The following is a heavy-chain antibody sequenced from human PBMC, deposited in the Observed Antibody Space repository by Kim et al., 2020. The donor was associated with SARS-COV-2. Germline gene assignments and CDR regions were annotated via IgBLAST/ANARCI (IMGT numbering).Heavy chain of an antibody. Sequence: SETLSLTCTVSGGSISSYYWSWIRQPPGKGLEWIGYIYYSGSTNYNPSLKSRVTISVDTSKNQFSLKLSSVTAADTAVYYCARVPPDTPGWFDPWGQGTLVTVSS. J-gene: IGHJ5*02. CDR1: GGSISSYY. CDR2: IYYSGST. D-gene: IGHD2-15*01. V-gene: IGHV4-59*13. CDR3: ARVPPDTPGWFDP.